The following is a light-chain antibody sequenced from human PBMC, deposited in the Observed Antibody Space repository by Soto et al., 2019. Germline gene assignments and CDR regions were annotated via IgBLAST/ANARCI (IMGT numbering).Light chain of an antibody. CDR2: EVS. CDR3: CSYAGSSTWV. V-gene: IGLV2-23*02. J-gene: IGLJ3*02. CDR1: SSDGGSYNL. Sequence: QSALTQPASVSGSPGQSITISCTGTSSDGGSYNLVSWYQQHPGKAPKLMIYEVSKRPSGVSNRFSGSKSGNTASLTISGLQAVDEADYYCCSYAGSSTWVFGGGTKLTVL.